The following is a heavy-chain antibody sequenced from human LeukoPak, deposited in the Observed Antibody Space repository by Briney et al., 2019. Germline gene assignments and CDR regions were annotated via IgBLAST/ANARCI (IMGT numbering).Heavy chain of an antibody. J-gene: IGHJ5*02. CDR1: GYTFTSYD. Sequence: ASVKVSCKASGYTFTSYDINWVRQATGQGLEWMGWMNPNSGNTGYAQKFQGRVTMTRNTSISTAYMELSSLRSEDTAVYYCARINYDNVWGSYRSPTSHNWFDPWGQGTLVTVSS. CDR3: ARINYDNVWGSYRSPTSHNWFDP. CDR2: MNPNSGNT. D-gene: IGHD3-16*02. V-gene: IGHV1-8*01.